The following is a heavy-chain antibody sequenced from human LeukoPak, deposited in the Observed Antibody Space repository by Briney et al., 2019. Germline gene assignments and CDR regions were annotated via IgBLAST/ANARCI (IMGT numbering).Heavy chain of an antibody. CDR2: IYYSGNT. CDR3: ARLAISSDEGYSSSWYRVDFDY. CDR1: GGSISSSSYY. Sequence: SETLSLTCSVSGGSISSSSYYWGWIRQPPGKGLEWIGTIYYSGNTYYDSSLKSRVTISVDTSKNHFSLRLSSVTAADTAVYYCARLAISSDEGYSSSWYRVDFDYWGQGTLVTVSS. V-gene: IGHV4-39*02. D-gene: IGHD6-13*01. J-gene: IGHJ4*02.